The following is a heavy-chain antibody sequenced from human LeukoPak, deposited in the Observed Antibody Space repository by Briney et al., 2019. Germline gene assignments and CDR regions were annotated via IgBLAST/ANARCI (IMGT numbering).Heavy chain of an antibody. CDR3: AGGGGNSYTTSLDY. V-gene: IGHV6-1*01. Sequence: SQTLSLTCAISGDSVSSNSATWNWIRQSPSRGLEWLGRTYYRSRWYNDYAVSVKSRVTVNPDTSKNQFSLQLSSVTPDDTAVYYCAGGGGNSYTTSLDYWGQGTLVTVSS. J-gene: IGHJ4*02. D-gene: IGHD2-2*02. CDR2: TYYRSRWYN. CDR1: GDSVSSNSAT.